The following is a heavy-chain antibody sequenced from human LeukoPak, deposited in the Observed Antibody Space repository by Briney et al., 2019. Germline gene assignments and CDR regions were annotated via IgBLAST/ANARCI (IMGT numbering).Heavy chain of an antibody. CDR2: ISAYNGNT. J-gene: IGHJ5*02. CDR3: ARSGPTVVTGNWFDP. Sequence: GASVKVSCKASGYTFTSYDINWVRQAPGQGLEWMGWISAYNGNTNYAQKLQGRVTMTTDTSTSTAYMELRSLRSDDTAVYYCARSGPTVVTGNWFDPWGQGTLVTVSS. D-gene: IGHD4-23*01. V-gene: IGHV1-18*01. CDR1: GYTFTSYD.